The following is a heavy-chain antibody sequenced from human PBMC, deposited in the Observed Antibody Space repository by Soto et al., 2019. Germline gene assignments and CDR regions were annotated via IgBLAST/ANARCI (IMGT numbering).Heavy chain of an antibody. Sequence: GASVKVSCKASGGTFSSYTISWVRQAPGQGLEWMGRIIPILGIANYAQKFQGRVTITADKSTSTAYMELSSLRSEDTAVYYCARDRPRGYSGYRRLYGMDVWGQGTTVTVSS. J-gene: IGHJ6*02. CDR1: GGTFSSYT. CDR3: ARDRPRGYSGYRRLYGMDV. CDR2: IIPILGIA. V-gene: IGHV1-69*04. D-gene: IGHD5-12*01.